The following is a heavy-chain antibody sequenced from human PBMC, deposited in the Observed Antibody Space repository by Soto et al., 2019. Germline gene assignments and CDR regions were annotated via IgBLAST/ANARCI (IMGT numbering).Heavy chain of an antibody. J-gene: IGHJ4*02. Sequence: SETLSLTCTVSGDSVTSGDYYWSWIRQPPGKGLEWIGYIYYSGNTNYSPSLKSRVAISLDTSHNQFSLKLSSVTAADTAVYYCARGHLGITTTGTWYDFDYWGQGTLVTVSS. CDR1: GDSVTSGDYY. CDR2: IYYSGNT. V-gene: IGHV4-61*08. CDR3: ARGHLGITTTGTWYDFDY. D-gene: IGHD2-15*01.